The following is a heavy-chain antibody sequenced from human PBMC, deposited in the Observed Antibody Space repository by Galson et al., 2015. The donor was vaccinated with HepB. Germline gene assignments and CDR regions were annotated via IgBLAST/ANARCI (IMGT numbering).Heavy chain of an antibody. CDR1: GLTFSSYA. V-gene: IGHV3-23*01. J-gene: IGHJ4*02. CDR3: AKDMSEQQLVRFDY. Sequence: SLRLSCAASGLTFSSYAMSWVRQAPGKGLEWVSAISGSGGSTYYADSVKGRFTISRDNSKNTLYLQMNSLRAEDTAVYYCAKDMSEQQLVRFDYWGQGTLVTVSS. CDR2: ISGSGGST. D-gene: IGHD6-13*01.